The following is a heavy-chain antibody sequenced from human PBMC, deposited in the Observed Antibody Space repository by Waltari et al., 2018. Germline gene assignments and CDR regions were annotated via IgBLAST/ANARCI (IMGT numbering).Heavy chain of an antibody. V-gene: IGHV3-30*18. J-gene: IGHJ4*02. CDR2: ISYDENTK. D-gene: IGHD3-22*01. CDR1: GFTFGRYG. Sequence: QVQLVESGGSVVQPGKSMTLACEASGFTFGRYGMHWVRPAPGKGLEWVAVISYDENTKHYAESVRGRFIISRDNSKNTLHLEMNSLRGEDTAIYFYGKDLLSVVMAVENWGQGTLVTVSS. CDR3: GKDLLSVVMAVEN.